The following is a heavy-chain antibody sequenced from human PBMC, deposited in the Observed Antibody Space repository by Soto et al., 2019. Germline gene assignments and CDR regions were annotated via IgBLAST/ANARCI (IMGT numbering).Heavy chain of an antibody. D-gene: IGHD3-22*01. V-gene: IGHV2-5*02. Sequence: QITLKESGPTLVKPTQTLTLTCTFSGFSLSTSGVGVGWIRQPPGKALEWLALIYWDDDKRYRPSLKSRLTITKNPSKNQVVLTMTNMDPVDNATYSCAHRPYYDSSGCYFDYWGQGTLVTVSS. CDR2: IYWDDDK. J-gene: IGHJ4*02. CDR3: AHRPYYDSSGCYFDY. CDR1: GFSLSTSGVG.